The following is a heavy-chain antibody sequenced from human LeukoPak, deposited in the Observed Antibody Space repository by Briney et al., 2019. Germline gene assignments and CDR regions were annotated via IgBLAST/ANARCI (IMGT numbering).Heavy chain of an antibody. J-gene: IGHJ4*02. CDR2: ISAYNGNT. D-gene: IGHD1-26*01. Sequence: ASVKVSCKASGYTFTSYGISWVRQAPGQGLEWMGWISAYNGNTNYAQKLQGRVTMTTDTSTSTAYMELRSLRSDDTAVYYCARSLSSGSRRGYYFDYWGQGTLVTVSS. V-gene: IGHV1-18*01. CDR1: GYTFTSYG. CDR3: ARSLSSGSRRGYYFDY.